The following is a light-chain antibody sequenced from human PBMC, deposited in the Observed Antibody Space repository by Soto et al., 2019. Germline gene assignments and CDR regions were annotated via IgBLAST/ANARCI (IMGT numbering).Light chain of an antibody. Sequence: DIQLTQSPSFLSASVGDRVTITCRASQGISSYLAWYQQKPGKAPKLLIYAESTLQSGVPSRFSGSGSGTDVTLTISSLQPEDFATYYCQHLNSHPSLTCGQGTRLQI. CDR1: QGISSY. J-gene: IGKJ5*01. V-gene: IGKV1-9*01. CDR2: AES. CDR3: QHLNSHPSLT.